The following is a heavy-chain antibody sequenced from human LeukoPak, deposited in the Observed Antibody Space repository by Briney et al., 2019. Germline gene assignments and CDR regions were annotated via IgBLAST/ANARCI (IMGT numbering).Heavy chain of an antibody. V-gene: IGHV4-34*01. CDR3: ARGPSRGYMDV. CDR2: INHSGST. CDR1: GGSFSGYY. J-gene: IGHJ6*03. Sequence: SETLSLTCAVYGGSFSGYYWSWIRQPPGKGLEWIGEINHSGSTNYNPSLKSRVTISVDTSKNQFSLKLSSVTAADTAVYYCARGPSRGYMDVWGKGTTVTVSS. D-gene: IGHD3-16*01.